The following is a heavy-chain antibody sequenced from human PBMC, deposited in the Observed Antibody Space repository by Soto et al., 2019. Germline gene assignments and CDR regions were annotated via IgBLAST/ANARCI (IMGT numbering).Heavy chain of an antibody. Sequence: QLQLQESGSRLVMPSQTLSLTCAVSGGSISSGGHFWSWIRQPPGKGLEWIGYSFHSGSTSYNPPLESRVIISVDRSKNQFSLKLSSVTTADTAVYYCARGDAGYYGMDVWGQGTTVTVSS. V-gene: IGHV4-30-2*01. CDR3: ARGDAGYYGMDV. J-gene: IGHJ6*02. CDR2: SFHSGST. CDR1: GGSISSGGHF.